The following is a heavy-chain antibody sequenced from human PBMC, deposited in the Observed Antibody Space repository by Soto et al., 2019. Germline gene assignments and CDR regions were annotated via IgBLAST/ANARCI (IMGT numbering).Heavy chain of an antibody. V-gene: IGHV3-64*01. Sequence: EVPVVESGGDLVQPGGSLRLSCRASGFNFNTYPMHWVRQAPGKGLEYVAAISTNGDSTYYGNSVQGRFTISRDNSKNTLYLQMDSLRVDDMAIYYCARGVGSSRAWDYFDYWGQGTLVTVSS. J-gene: IGHJ4*02. CDR1: GFNFNTYP. CDR2: ISTNGDST. D-gene: IGHD6-13*01. CDR3: ARGVGSSRAWDYFDY.